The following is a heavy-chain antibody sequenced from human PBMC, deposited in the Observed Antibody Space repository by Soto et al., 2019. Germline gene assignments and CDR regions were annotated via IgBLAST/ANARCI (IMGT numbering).Heavy chain of an antibody. CDR3: ARDYRRSGYYYDSSGYYYLGY. CDR1: GYTFTSYG. CDR2: ISAYNGNT. Sequence: GASVKVSCKASGYTFTSYGISWVRQAPGQGLEWMGWISAYNGNTNYAQKLQGRVTMTTDTSTSAAYMELRSLRSDDTAVYYCARDYRRSGYYYDSSGYYYLGYWGQGTLVT. V-gene: IGHV1-18*04. J-gene: IGHJ4*02. D-gene: IGHD3-22*01.